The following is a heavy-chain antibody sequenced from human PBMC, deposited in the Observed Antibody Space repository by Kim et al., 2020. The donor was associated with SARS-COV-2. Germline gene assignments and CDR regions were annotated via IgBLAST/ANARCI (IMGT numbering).Heavy chain of an antibody. CDR2: IYYSGST. J-gene: IGHJ4*02. V-gene: IGHV4-59*01. CDR1: GGSISSYY. Sequence: SETLSLTCTVSGGSISSYYWSWIRQPPGKGLEWIGDIYYSGSTNYNPSLKSRVTISVDTTKNQFSLKLSSVTAADTAVYYCSREGGPSGTGIDYWGQGTL. CDR3: SREGGPSGTGIDY. D-gene: IGHD1-26*01.